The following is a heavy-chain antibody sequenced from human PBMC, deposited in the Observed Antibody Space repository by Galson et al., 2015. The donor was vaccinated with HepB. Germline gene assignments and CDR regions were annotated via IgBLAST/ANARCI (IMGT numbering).Heavy chain of an antibody. CDR3: ARQIVRAANFDY. V-gene: IGHV5-51*01. CDR2: IYPADSDT. Sequence: QSGAEVKKPGESLNISRKGSRQSFRNYWIGWVRQMPGKGLEWMGMIYPADSDTRYSPSFQGHVTISGENSISTAYLQWSSLKVSDTAVAYCARQIVRAANFDYWGQGTRVTASS. D-gene: IGHD2-2*01. J-gene: IGHJ4*02. CDR1: RQSFRNYW.